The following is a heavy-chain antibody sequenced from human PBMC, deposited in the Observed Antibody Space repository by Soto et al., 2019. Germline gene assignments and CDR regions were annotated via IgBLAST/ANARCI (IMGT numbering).Heavy chain of an antibody. V-gene: IGHV1-69*08. D-gene: IGHD1-26*01. J-gene: IGHJ5*02. CDR1: GGTFSSYT. Sequence: QVQLVQSGAEVKKPGSSVKVSCKASGGTFSSYTISWVRQAPGQGLEWMGRIIPILGIANYAQKFQGRVTITADKSTSTAYMELSSLRSEDTAMYYCAREGRSSNWFDPWGQGTLVTVSS. CDR3: AREGRSSNWFDP. CDR2: IIPILGIA.